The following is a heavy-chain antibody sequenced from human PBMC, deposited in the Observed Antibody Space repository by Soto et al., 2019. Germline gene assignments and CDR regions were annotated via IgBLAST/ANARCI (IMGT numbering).Heavy chain of an antibody. CDR1: VVSVSSGSFY. D-gene: IGHD2-21*02. CDR2: GSYSGTT. V-gene: IGHV4-61*01. J-gene: IGHJ4*02. CDR3: ARGAKVTQYEY. Sequence: SETLSLTCTFSVVSVSSGSFYCAWIRQPPWKGLEWIGFGSYSGTTNYKPSLKSRVTISVDTSRSQISLKVSSLTAADTAVYYGARGAKVTQYEYWGQGTLCIVS.